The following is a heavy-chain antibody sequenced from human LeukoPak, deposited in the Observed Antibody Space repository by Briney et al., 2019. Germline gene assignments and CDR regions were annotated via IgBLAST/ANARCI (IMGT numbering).Heavy chain of an antibody. D-gene: IGHD6-19*01. CDR3: VRGHLVGGWFKYDAFDI. V-gene: IGHV4-38-2*02. Sequence: PSETLSLTCTVSGYSISSGYYWGWIRQPPGKGLEWIGSIYHSGSTNYNPSLKSRVTISIDTSRKHFSLKLSSVTAADTAVYYCVRGHLVGGWFKYDAFDIWGQGTMVTVSS. CDR1: GYSISSGYY. CDR2: IYHSGST. J-gene: IGHJ3*02.